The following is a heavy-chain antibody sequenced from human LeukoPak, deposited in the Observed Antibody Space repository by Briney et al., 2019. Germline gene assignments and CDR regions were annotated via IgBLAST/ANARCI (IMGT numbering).Heavy chain of an antibody. CDR1: GGSLNTFY. D-gene: IGHD3-3*01. CDR2: TYYSGGT. V-gene: IGHV4-59*01. CDR3: ARVVNYTSRENWYDP. Sequence: SETLSLTCTVSGGSLNTFYWTWIRQPPGKGLEWIGYTYYSGGTKYNPSLESRVTISVDASKSQFSLKLNSVTTADTAVYYCARVVNYTSRENWYDPWGQGTLVVVSS. J-gene: IGHJ5*02.